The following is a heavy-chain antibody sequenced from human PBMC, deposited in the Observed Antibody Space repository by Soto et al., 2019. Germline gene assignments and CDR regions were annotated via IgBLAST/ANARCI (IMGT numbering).Heavy chain of an antibody. CDR1: GFTFSNYW. Sequence: EVQLVESGGGLVQPGGSLSLSCAASGFTFSNYWMTWVRQAPGKGLYWVANIKQDGSEKYYVDSVKGRSTISRDNAKNSVYLHMDSLRVEDTAVYYCARGEGGYYVSGSYGFGYWGQGSLVTVSS. V-gene: IGHV3-7*01. D-gene: IGHD3-10*01. J-gene: IGHJ4*02. CDR2: IKQDGSEK. CDR3: ARGEGGYYVSGSYGFGY.